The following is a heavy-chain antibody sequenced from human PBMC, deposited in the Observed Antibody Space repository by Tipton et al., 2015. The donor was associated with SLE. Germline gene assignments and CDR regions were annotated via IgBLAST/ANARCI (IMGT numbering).Heavy chain of an antibody. CDR1: GFTFSGAW. CDR3: TAEGIVGPTGGPY. CDR2: IKSKTGGGTA. Sequence: SLRLSCAASGFTFSGAWMSWVRQAPGKGLEWVGRIKSKTGGGTAHYAAPVKDRFTVSRDDSKNTLYLQMDSLKTENTAIYYCTAEGIVGPTGGPYWGQGTLVTVSS. J-gene: IGHJ4*02. D-gene: IGHD1-26*01. V-gene: IGHV3-15*01.